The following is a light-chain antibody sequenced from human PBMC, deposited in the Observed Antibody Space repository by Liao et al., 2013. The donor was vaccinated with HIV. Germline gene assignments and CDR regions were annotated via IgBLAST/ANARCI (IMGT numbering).Light chain of an antibody. CDR2: YDS. CDR3: QVWDSSSDHPYV. J-gene: IGLJ1*01. V-gene: IGLV3-21*01. CDR1: NIGSKS. Sequence: SYKLTQPPSVSVAPGKTARITCGGNNIGSKSVHWYQQKPGQAPVLVIYYDSGRPSAIPERFSGSNSGNTATLSISRVEAGDEADYYCQVWDSSSDHPYVFGTGTKLSVL.